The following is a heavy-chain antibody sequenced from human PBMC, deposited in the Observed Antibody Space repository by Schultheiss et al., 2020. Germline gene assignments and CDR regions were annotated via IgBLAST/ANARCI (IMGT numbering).Heavy chain of an antibody. CDR3: ARGRTNADNWFDT. CDR1: GFTFNVYS. CDR2: ISTSSTSM. V-gene: IGHV3-48*02. J-gene: IGHJ5*02. Sequence: GESLKISCAASGFTFNVYSMNWVRQAPGKGPEWLAYISTSSTSMYYADSVKGRFTISRDDAKNSLYLQMSSLRDEDTAVYFCARGRTNADNWFDTWGQGTLGTVSA. D-gene: IGHD3-10*01.